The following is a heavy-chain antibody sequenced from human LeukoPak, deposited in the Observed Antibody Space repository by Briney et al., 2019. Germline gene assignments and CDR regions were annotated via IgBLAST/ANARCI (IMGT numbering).Heavy chain of an antibody. CDR1: GFTFSSYW. CDR3: ARAPSEIGGYYPEYFRH. D-gene: IGHD3-22*01. CDR2: IKSDGST. J-gene: IGHJ1*01. V-gene: IGHV3-74*01. Sequence: GGSLRLSCAASGFTFSSYWMHWVRQAPGKGLVWVSRIKSDGSTNYAYSVKGRFTISRDNAKNTVSLQMNSLRAEDTGVYYCARAPSEIGGYYPEYFRHWGQGTLVTVSS.